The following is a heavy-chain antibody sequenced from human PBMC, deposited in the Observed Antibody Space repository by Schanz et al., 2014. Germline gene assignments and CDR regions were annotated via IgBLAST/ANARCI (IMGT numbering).Heavy chain of an antibody. V-gene: IGHV4-59*12. J-gene: IGHJ2*01. CDR1: GGSISGSH. CDR3: ARTYYYGSGGPWYFDL. D-gene: IGHD3-10*01. CDR2: IYHSGST. Sequence: QVQLQESGPGLVKPSETLSLTCTVSGGSISGSHWTWIRQPPGKGLEWIGYIYHSGSTSYNPSLKSRVTISVDRSKNQSSLNLNSVTAADTAVYYCARTYYYGSGGPWYFDLWGRGTLVTVSS.